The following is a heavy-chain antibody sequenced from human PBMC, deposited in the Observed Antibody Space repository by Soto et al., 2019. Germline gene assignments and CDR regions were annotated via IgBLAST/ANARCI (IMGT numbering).Heavy chain of an antibody. J-gene: IGHJ5*02. CDR1: GFTFSSYA. CDR3: ANPWFGELSPHWFDP. D-gene: IGHD3-10*01. V-gene: IGHV3-23*01. CDR2: ISGSGGST. Sequence: GGSLRLSCAASGFTFSSYAMSWVRQAPGKGLEWVSAISGSGGSTYYADSVKGRFTISRDNSKNTLYLQMNSLRAEDTAVYYCANPWFGELSPHWFDPWGQGTLVTVSS.